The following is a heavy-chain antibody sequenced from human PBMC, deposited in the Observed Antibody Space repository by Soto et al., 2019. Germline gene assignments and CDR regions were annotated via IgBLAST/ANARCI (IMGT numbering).Heavy chain of an antibody. D-gene: IGHD3-22*01. V-gene: IGHV3-7*01. J-gene: IGHJ6*02. Sequence: GGSLRLSCAASGFTFSSYWMSWVRQAPGKGLEWVANIKQDGSEKYYVDSVKGRFTISRDNAKNSLYLQMNSLRAEDTAVYYCAREYYYDSSGYYYEDNYYYYGMDVWGQETTVTVSS. CDR2: IKQDGSEK. CDR3: AREYYYDSSGYYYEDNYYYYGMDV. CDR1: GFTFSSYW.